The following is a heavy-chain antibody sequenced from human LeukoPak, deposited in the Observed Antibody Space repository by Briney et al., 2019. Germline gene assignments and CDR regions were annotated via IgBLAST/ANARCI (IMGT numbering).Heavy chain of an antibody. CDR2: ICAYNGNT. D-gene: IGHD3-22*01. CDR3: ARGMGYDSSGLFQDY. J-gene: IGHJ4*02. CDR1: GYTFTSYG. V-gene: IGHV1-18*01. Sequence: EASVKVSCKASGYTFTSYGISWVRQAPGQGLEWMGWICAYNGNTNYAQKLQGRVTMTTDTSTSTAYMELRSLRSDDTAVYYCARGMGYDSSGLFQDYWGQGTLVTVSS.